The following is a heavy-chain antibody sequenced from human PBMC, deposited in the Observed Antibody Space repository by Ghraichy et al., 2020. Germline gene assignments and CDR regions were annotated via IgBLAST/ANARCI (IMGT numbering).Heavy chain of an antibody. J-gene: IGHJ3*01. CDR2: ITHNGSDQ. D-gene: IGHD6-13*01. V-gene: IGHV3-30*03. CDR3: SRDQVAGRGDDDTFDV. Sequence: GGSLRLSCATSGFSLTMYGMHWVRQAPGKGLEWLAVITHNGSDQFIADSVKGRFTISRDTSKNTVYLQVNTLRAEDTAVYFCSRDQVAGRGDDDTFDVWGQGTKVTVSS. CDR1: GFSLTMYG.